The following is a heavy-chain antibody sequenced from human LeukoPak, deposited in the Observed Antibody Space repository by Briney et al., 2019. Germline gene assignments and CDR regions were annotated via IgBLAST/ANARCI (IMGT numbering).Heavy chain of an antibody. V-gene: IGHV3-21*01. CDR3: ARDGGFGELLYEDY. J-gene: IGHJ4*02. CDR1: GFTFSSYS. D-gene: IGHD3-10*01. Sequence: GGSLRLSCAASGFTFSSYSMNWVRQAPGKGLEWVSSISSSSSYIYYADSVKGRFTISRDNAKNSLYLQMNSLRAEDTAVYYCARDGGFGELLYEDYWGQGTLVTVSS. CDR2: ISSSSSYI.